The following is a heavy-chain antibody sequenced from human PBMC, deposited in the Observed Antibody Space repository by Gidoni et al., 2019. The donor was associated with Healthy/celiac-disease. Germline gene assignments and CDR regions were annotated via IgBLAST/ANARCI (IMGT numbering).Heavy chain of an antibody. J-gene: IGHJ6*02. Sequence: QLQLQESGPGLVKPSATLSLTCTVSGGSISSSSYYWGWIRQPPGKGLEWIGSIYYSGSTYYNPSLKSRVTISVDTSKNQFSLKLSSVTAADTAVYYCARRRYDYYYGMDVWGQGTTVTVSS. D-gene: IGHD2-2*01. CDR1: GGSISSSSYY. CDR2: IYYSGST. V-gene: IGHV4-39*01. CDR3: ARRRYDYYYGMDV.